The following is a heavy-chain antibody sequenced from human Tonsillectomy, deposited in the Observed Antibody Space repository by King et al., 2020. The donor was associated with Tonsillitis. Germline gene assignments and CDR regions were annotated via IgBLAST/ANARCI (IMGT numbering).Heavy chain of an antibody. CDR1: GGSISSSHW. CDR2: IYHSGST. J-gene: IGHJ3*02. Sequence: QVQLQESGPGLVKPSGTLSLTCAVSGGSISSSHWWSWVRQPPGKGLEWIGEIYHSGSTNYNPSLNSRVTISVDTSKNQFSLRLSAVTAADTAVYYCAGGGGVYYDVLTGYSNDPFDIWGQGTMVTVSS. V-gene: IGHV4-4*02. D-gene: IGHD3-9*01. CDR3: AGGGGVYYDVLTGYSNDPFDI.